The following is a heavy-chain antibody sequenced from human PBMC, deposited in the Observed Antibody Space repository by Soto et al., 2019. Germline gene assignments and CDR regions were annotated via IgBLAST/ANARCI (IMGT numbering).Heavy chain of an antibody. V-gene: IGHV1-69*06. CDR3: ARAPKTYYYGSGSLEQDYGMDV. CDR2: IIPIFGTA. J-gene: IGHJ6*02. CDR1: GGTFSSYA. Sequence: SVKVSCKASGGTFSSYAISWVRQAPGQGLEWMGGIIPIFGTANYAQKFQGRVTITADKSTSTAYMELSSLRSEDTAVYYCARAPKTYYYGSGSLEQDYGMDVWGQGTTVTVSS. D-gene: IGHD3-10*01.